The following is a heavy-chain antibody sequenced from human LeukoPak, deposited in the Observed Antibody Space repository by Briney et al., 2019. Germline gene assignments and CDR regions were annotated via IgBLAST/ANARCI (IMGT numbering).Heavy chain of an antibody. D-gene: IGHD5-18*01. J-gene: IGHJ3*02. V-gene: IGHV4-39*07. Sequence: SETLSLTCTVSGGSISSSSYYWAWIRQPPGKGLEWIGSIYYSGSTYYNPSLKSRVTISVDTSKNQFSLKLSSVTAADTAVYYCARVSGIQLWLRAFDIWGQGTMVTVSS. CDR3: ARVSGIQLWLRAFDI. CDR2: IYYSGST. CDR1: GGSISSSSYY.